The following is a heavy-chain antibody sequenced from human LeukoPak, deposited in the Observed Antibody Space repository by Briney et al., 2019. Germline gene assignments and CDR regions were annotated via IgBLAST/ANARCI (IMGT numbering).Heavy chain of an antibody. Sequence: ASVKVSCKASGYTFTGYYMHWVRQAPGQGLEWMGWINPNSGGTNYAQKLQGRVTMTRDTSISTAYMELSSLRSEDTAVYYCASSNPSSSSWYGVYYYYYMDVWGKGTTDTVSS. CDR1: GYTFTGYY. CDR3: ASSNPSSSSWYGVYYYYYMDV. D-gene: IGHD6-13*01. V-gene: IGHV1-2*02. J-gene: IGHJ6*03. CDR2: INPNSGGT.